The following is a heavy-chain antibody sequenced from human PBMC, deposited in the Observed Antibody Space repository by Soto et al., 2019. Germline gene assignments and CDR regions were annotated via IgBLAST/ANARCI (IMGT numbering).Heavy chain of an antibody. CDR2: IRGSGGTT. CDR3: AKDRGTSIDVHRYCHYYGMDV. CDR1: GFTFSSYA. V-gene: IGHV3-23*01. D-gene: IGHD2-2*01. Sequence: EVQLLESGGGLGQPGGSLRLSCAASGFTFSSYAMTWVRQAPGQGLEWVASIRGSGGTTNYADSVKGRFTISRDNSKNTAYLQMNSLRAEDTAVYYCAKDRGTSIDVHRYCHYYGMDVWGQGTTVTVSS. J-gene: IGHJ6*02.